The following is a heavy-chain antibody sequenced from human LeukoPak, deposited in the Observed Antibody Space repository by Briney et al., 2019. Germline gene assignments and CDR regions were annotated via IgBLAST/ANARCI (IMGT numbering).Heavy chain of an antibody. CDR3: ARAAGWFDP. CDR2: ISSSSNNI. CDR1: GFTFSDYY. Sequence: GGSLRLSCAASGFTFSDYYMTWIRQAPGKGLEWVSYISSSSNNIHYANPVRGRFTISRDNAKNSVYLQMNSLRAEDTAIYYCARAAGWFDPWGQGTLVTVSS. V-gene: IGHV3-11*01. J-gene: IGHJ5*02.